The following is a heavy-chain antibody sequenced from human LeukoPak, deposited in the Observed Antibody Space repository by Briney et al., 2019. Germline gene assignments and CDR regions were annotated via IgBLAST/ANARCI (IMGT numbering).Heavy chain of an antibody. D-gene: IGHD5-18*01. V-gene: IGHV3-9*01. CDR2: ISWNSGGI. Sequence: GGSLRLSCAASGFVFDDYAMHWVRQAPGKGLEWVSGISWNSGGIGYADSVKGRFTISRDNARNSLYVQMNSLGAEDTALYYCAKDIRGGYNYGDYFDSWGQGTLVTVCS. J-gene: IGHJ4*02. CDR1: GFVFDDYA. CDR3: AKDIRGGYNYGDYFDS.